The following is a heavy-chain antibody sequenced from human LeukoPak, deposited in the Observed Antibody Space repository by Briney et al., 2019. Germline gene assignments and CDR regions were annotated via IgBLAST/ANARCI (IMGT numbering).Heavy chain of an antibody. V-gene: IGHV1-24*01. CDR3: ATGAYYGSGSYYMWKAYFDY. J-gene: IGHJ4*02. D-gene: IGHD3-10*01. CDR2: LDPEDGET. Sequence: ASVKVSCKVSGYTLTELSMHWVRQAPGKGLEWMGGLDPEDGETIYAQKFQGRVTMTEDTSTDTAYMELSSLRSEDTAVYYCATGAYYGSGSYYMWKAYFDYWGQGTLVTVSS. CDR1: GYTLTELS.